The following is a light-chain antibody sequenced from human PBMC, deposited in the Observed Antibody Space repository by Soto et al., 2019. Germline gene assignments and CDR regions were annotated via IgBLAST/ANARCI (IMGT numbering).Light chain of an antibody. J-gene: IGLJ1*01. CDR1: SSDY. V-gene: IGLV2-14*01. CDR3: SSYRSIGTLV. Sequence: QSVLTQPASVSGSPGQSITISCTGTSSDYVSWYQQHPDKAPKLMIYEVSNRPSGVSDRFSGSKSANTASLTISGLQAEDEADYYCSSYRSIGTLVFGTGTKLTVL. CDR2: EVS.